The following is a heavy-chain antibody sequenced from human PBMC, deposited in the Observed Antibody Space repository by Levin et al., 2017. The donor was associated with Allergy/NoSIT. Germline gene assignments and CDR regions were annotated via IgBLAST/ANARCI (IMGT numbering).Heavy chain of an antibody. D-gene: IGHD5-12*01. CDR3: ASKEVATITSSYYYYGMDV. CDR1: GGTFSSYA. Sequence: ASVKVSCKASGGTFSSYAISWVRQAPGQGLEWMGGIIPIFGTANYAQKFQGRVTITADESTSTAYMELSSLRSEDTAGYYCASKEVATITSSYYYYGMDVWGQGTTVTVSS. V-gene: IGHV1-69*13. J-gene: IGHJ6*02. CDR2: IIPIFGTA.